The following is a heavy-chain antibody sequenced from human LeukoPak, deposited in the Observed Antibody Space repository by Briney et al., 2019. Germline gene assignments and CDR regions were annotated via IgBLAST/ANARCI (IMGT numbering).Heavy chain of an antibody. CDR2: IWYDGSNK. CDR3: ATGIAATPDY. D-gene: IGHD6-13*01. V-gene: IGHV3-33*01. Sequence: GGSLRLSCAASGFTFSSYGMHWVRQAPGKGLEWVAVIWYDGSNKYYADSVKGRFTISRDSSKNTLYLQMNSLRAEDTAVYYCATGIAATPDYWGQGTLVTVSS. J-gene: IGHJ4*02. CDR1: GFTFSSYG.